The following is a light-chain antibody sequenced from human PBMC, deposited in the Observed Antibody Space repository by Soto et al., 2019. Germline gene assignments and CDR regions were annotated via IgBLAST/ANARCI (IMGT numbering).Light chain of an antibody. Sequence: DIQMTQSPSSLSASVGDRVTITCRASQGIGNYLAWYQQKPGQVPKNLIYDASTLQSGVPSRFSGSGSGTDFTLTISSLQPEDVATYYCQKYYTAPETVGQGTKVEIK. J-gene: IGKJ1*01. V-gene: IGKV1-27*01. CDR1: QGIGNY. CDR2: DAS. CDR3: QKYYTAPET.